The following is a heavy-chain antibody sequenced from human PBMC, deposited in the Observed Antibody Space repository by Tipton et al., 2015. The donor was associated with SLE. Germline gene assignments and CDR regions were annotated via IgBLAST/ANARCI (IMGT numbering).Heavy chain of an antibody. D-gene: IGHD4-17*01. CDR1: GFTFSDYY. J-gene: IGHJ4*02. CDR3: ARDVTTVTSYYFDY. V-gene: IGHV3-11*04. Sequence: SLRLSCAASGFTFSDYYMSWIRQAPGKGLEWVSYISNTAYTIYYADSVKGRFTVSRDNAKNSLYLQMNSLRAEDTAVYYCARDVTTVTSYYFDYWGQGTLVTVSS. CDR2: ISNTAYTI.